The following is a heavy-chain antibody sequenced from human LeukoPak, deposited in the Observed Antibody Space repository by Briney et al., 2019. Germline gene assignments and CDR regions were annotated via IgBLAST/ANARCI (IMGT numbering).Heavy chain of an antibody. D-gene: IGHD1-26*01. Sequence: GGSLRLSCVASRFTFNKYYMSWVRQAPGKGLEWVSALSGSGDTTYYGDSERGRFTISRDNSKNTLYLQINSLRAEDTAVYFCAKDRVGAMLYFDLWGQGTLVTVSS. CDR2: LSGSGDTT. J-gene: IGHJ4*02. CDR1: RFTFNKYY. CDR3: AKDRVGAMLYFDL. V-gene: IGHV3-23*01.